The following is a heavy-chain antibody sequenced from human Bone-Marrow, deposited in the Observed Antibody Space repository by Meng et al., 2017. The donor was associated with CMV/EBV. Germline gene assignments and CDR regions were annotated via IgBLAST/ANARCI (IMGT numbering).Heavy chain of an antibody. CDR3: ARAPRFWSGYFYYFDY. Sequence: SGYAFINYRIAWVRQAPGQGPEWMGWISGYNGDTKYAQKVQCRVSMTTDTSTTTVYMELRSLSSDDTAVYYCARAPRFWSGYFYYFDYWGQGTLVTVSS. J-gene: IGHJ4*02. CDR2: ISGYNGDT. CDR1: GYAFINYR. D-gene: IGHD3-3*01. V-gene: IGHV1-18*01.